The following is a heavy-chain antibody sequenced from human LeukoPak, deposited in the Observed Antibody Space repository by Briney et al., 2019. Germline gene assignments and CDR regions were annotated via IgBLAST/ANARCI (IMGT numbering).Heavy chain of an antibody. CDR1: GFTFSSYG. Sequence: GGSLRLSCAASGFTFSSYGMHWVRQAPGKGLEWVAVISYDGSNKYYADSVKGRFTISRDNSKNTLYLQMNSLRAEDTAVYYCAKDGMATLYYFDYWGQGSLVTVSS. J-gene: IGHJ4*02. D-gene: IGHD5-24*01. CDR3: AKDGMATLYYFDY. CDR2: ISYDGSNK. V-gene: IGHV3-30*18.